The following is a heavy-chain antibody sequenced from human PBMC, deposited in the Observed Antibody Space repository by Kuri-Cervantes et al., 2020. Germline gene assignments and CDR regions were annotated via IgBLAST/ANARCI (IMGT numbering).Heavy chain of an antibody. Sequence: ESLKISCTVSGGSISSSSYYWGWIRQPPGKGLEWIGSIYYSGSTYYNPSLKSRVTISVDTSKNQFSLKLSSVTAADTAVYYCASGIAATDYWGQGTLVTVSS. J-gene: IGHJ4*02. CDR2: IYYSGST. V-gene: IGHV4-39*01. CDR3: ASGIAATDY. D-gene: IGHD6-13*01. CDR1: GGSISSSSYY.